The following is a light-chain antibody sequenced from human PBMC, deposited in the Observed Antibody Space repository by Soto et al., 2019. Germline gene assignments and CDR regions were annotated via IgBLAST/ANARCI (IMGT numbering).Light chain of an antibody. Sequence: EIVFTQSPATLSFSPGERATLSCRASQSVSSYLAWYQQKPGQAPRLLIYDASNRATGIPARFSGSGSGTDFTLTISSLEPEDFAVYYCQQRSNWPPEVTFGPGTKVDIK. CDR1: QSVSSY. CDR3: QQRSNWPPEVT. V-gene: IGKV3-11*01. CDR2: DAS. J-gene: IGKJ3*01.